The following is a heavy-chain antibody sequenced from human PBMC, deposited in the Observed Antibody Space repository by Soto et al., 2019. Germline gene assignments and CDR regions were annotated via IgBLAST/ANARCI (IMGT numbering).Heavy chain of an antibody. D-gene: IGHD6-6*01. V-gene: IGHV1-69*13. J-gene: IGHJ4*02. CDR3: ARGGIAARRGGDY. CDR1: GGTFSSYA. Sequence: SVKVSCKASGGTFSSYAISWVRQAPGQGLEWMGGIIPIFGTANYAQKFQGRVTITADESTSTAYMELSSLRSEDTAVYYCARGGIAARRGGDYWGQGTLAPVSS. CDR2: IIPIFGTA.